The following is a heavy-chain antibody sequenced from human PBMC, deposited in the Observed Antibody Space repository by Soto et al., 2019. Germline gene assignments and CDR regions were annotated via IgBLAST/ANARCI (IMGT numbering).Heavy chain of an antibody. CDR1: GYAFSSHY. D-gene: IGHD4-17*01. CDR3: GGDGAATSTGFDY. J-gene: IGHJ4*02. Sequence: QVLLVQSAAEVKEPGASVKLSCKASGYAFSSHYMYWVRQAPGQGLEWMGRVNPSGDRTTYSQKFQGRITMTMDTSTSTFYLEVRSLTSGDMGVYYCGGDGAATSTGFDYWGQGTLVTVSS. CDR2: VNPSGDRT. V-gene: IGHV1-46*03.